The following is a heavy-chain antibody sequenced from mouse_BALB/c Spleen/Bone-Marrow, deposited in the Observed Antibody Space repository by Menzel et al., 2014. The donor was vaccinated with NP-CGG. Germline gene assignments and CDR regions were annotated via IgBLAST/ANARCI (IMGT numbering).Heavy chain of an antibody. CDR3: TRSGNYLFAY. CDR1: GYTFTNYY. D-gene: IGHD2-1*01. J-gene: IGHJ3*01. V-gene: IGHV1S81*02. CDR2: INPSNGGT. Sequence: VQLQQSGSELVKPGASVRLSCKASGYTFTNYYMYWVKPRPGQGLEWIGEINPSNGGTNFNEKFKSKATLTVDKSPNTTYMQLSSLTSEDSAVYYCTRSGNYLFAYWGQGTLVTVSA.